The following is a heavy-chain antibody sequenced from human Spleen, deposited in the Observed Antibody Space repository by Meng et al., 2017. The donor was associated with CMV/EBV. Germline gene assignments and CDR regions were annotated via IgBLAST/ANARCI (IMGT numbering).Heavy chain of an antibody. Sequence: CTVSGGSSSSGDYFWSWIRQHPATGLEWIGYIFNSGSTYYKQSLKSRVTISADTSKNQFSLTLNSVTAADTAVYFCARGTSWYYFDSWGQGTLVTVSS. D-gene: IGHD2-2*01. V-gene: IGHV4-31*03. J-gene: IGHJ4*02. CDR2: IFNSGST. CDR1: GGSSSSGDYF. CDR3: ARGTSWYYFDS.